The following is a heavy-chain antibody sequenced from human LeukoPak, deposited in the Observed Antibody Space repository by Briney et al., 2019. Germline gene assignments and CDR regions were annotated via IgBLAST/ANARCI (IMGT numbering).Heavy chain of an antibody. CDR3: VKGRRVKPRRISMIITGDFYYYMDV. CDR2: ISYDGSNK. J-gene: IGHJ6*03. V-gene: IGHV3-30*04. CDR1: GFTFSSYA. Sequence: PGGSLRLSCAASGFTFSSYAMHWVRQAPGKGLEWVAVISYDGSNKYYADSVKGRFTISRDTSKNTLFLQMNSLRAEDTAVYYCVKGRRVKPRRISMIITGDFYYYMDVWGKGTTVTVSS. D-gene: IGHD3-22*01.